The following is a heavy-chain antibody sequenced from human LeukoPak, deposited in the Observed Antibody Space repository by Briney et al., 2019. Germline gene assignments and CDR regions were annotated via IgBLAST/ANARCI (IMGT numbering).Heavy chain of an antibody. V-gene: IGHV1-18*01. Sequence: ASVKVSCKASGYTFTSYGIIWVRQAPGQGLEWMGWISAYNGNTNYAQKLQGRVTMTTDTSTSTAYMELRSLRSDDTAVYYCARPSLYYDSSGYPEYYFDYWGQGTLVTVSS. CDR3: ARPSLYYDSSGYPEYYFDY. D-gene: IGHD3-22*01. CDR1: GYTFTSYG. CDR2: ISAYNGNT. J-gene: IGHJ4*02.